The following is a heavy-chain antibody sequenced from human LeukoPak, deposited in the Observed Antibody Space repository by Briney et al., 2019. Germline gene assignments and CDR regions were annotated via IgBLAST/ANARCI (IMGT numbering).Heavy chain of an antibody. CDR1: GYTLTELS. V-gene: IGHV1-24*01. CDR3: ARSTGITMVRGALDF. CDR2: FDPEDGET. D-gene: IGHD3-10*01. Sequence: ASVKVSCKVSGYTLTELSMHWVRQAPGKGLEWMGGFDPEDGETIYAQKFQGRVTMTRNTSISTAYMELSSLRSEDTAVYYCARSTGITMVRGALDFWGQGTLVTVSS. J-gene: IGHJ4*02.